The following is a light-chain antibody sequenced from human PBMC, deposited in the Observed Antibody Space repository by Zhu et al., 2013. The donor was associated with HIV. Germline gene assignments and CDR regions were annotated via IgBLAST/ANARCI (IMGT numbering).Light chain of an antibody. J-gene: IGLJ2*01. CDR2: GVT. Sequence: QSALTQPPSASGSPGQSVTISCTGTYTDVGAYNYVSWYQQHPGKAPRLLIYGVTQRPSGVPDRFSGSKSGTSATLGITGLQTGDEADYYCGTWDSSLSAVVFGGGTKLTVL. CDR1: YTDVGAYNY. CDR3: GTWDSSLSAVV. V-gene: IGLV2-8*01.